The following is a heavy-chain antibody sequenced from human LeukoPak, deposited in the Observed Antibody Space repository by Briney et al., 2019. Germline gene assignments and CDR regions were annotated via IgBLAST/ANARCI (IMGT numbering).Heavy chain of an antibody. J-gene: IGHJ3*02. CDR3: ARALRYFDWLLLRLDAFDI. CDR1: GFTFSDYY. CDR2: ISSSGSTI. Sequence: GGSLRLSCAASGFTFSDYYMSWIRQAPGKGLEWVSYISSSGSTIYYADSVKGRFTISRDNAKNSLYLQMNSLRAEDTAVYYCARALRYFDWLLLRLDAFDIWGQGTMVTVSS. D-gene: IGHD3-9*01. V-gene: IGHV3-11*01.